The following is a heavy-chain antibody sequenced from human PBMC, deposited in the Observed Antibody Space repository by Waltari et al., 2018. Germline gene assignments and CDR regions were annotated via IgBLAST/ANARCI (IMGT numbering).Heavy chain of an antibody. CDR2: IYHSGST. J-gene: IGHJ5*02. CDR3: AREVWGWFDP. V-gene: IGHV4-38-2*02. CDR1: GYSISSGYY. D-gene: IGHD3-16*01. Sequence: QVQLQESGPGLVKPSETLSLTCTVPGYSISSGYYWGWIRQPPGKGLEWIGSIYHSGSTYYNPSLKSRVTISVDTSKNQFSLKLSSVTAADTAVYYCAREVWGWFDPWGQGTLVTVSS.